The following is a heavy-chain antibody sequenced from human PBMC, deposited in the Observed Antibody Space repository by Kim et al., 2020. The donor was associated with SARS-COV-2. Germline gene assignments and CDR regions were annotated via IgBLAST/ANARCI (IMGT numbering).Heavy chain of an antibody. CDR2: IYHSGST. V-gene: IGHV4-38-2*02. J-gene: IGHJ4*02. Sequence: SETLSLTCTVSGYSISSGYYWGWIRQPPGKGLEWIGSIYHSGSTYYNPSLKSRVTISVDTSKNQFSLKLSSVTAADTAVYYCARGGITGTTGIDYWGQGTLVTVSS. CDR3: ARGGITGTTGIDY. CDR1: GYSISSGYY. D-gene: IGHD1-20*01.